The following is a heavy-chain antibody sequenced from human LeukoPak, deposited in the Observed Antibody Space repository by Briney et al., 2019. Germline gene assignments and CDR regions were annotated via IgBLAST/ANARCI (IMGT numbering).Heavy chain of an antibody. Sequence: SETLSLTCTVSGGSIGSSSYYWGWIRQPPGKGLEWIGSIYYSGSTYYDPSLKSRVTISVDTSKNQFSLKLSSVTAADTAVYYCARQRRDYSNYGARGSFDYWGQGTLVTVSS. CDR3: ARQRRDYSNYGARGSFDY. CDR1: GGSIGSSSYY. V-gene: IGHV4-39*01. J-gene: IGHJ4*02. CDR2: IYYSGST. D-gene: IGHD4-11*01.